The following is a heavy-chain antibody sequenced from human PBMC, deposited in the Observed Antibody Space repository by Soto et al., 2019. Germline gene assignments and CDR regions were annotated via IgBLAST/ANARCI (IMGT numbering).Heavy chain of an antibody. J-gene: IGHJ3*02. CDR2: TRNKANSYTT. V-gene: IGHV3-72*01. CDR1: GFTFSDHY. Sequence: GESLKISCAASGFTFSDHYMDWVRQAPGKGLEWVGRTRNKANSYTTEYAASVKGRFTISRDDSKNSLYLQMNSLKTEDTAVYYCASMRGNYGGNLDAFDIWGQGTMVTVSS. CDR3: ASMRGNYGGNLDAFDI. D-gene: IGHD4-17*01.